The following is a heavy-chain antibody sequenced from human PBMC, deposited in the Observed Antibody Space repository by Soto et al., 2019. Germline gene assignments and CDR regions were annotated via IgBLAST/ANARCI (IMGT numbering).Heavy chain of an antibody. D-gene: IGHD2-15*01. CDR2: ISSNGGST. V-gene: IGHV3-64*02. CDR1: GFTFSSYA. Sequence: EVQLVESGEGLVQPGGSLRLSCAASGFTFSSYAMHRVRQAPGKGLEYVSAISSNGGSTYYADSVKGRFTISRDNSKNTLYLQMGSLRAEDMAVYYCARAGCSGGSCALTGWFDPWGQGTLVTVSS. CDR3: ARAGCSGGSCALTGWFDP. J-gene: IGHJ5*02.